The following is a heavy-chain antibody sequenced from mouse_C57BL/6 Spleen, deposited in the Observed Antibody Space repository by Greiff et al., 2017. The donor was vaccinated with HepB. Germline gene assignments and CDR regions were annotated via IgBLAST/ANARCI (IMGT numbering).Heavy chain of an antibody. D-gene: IGHD1-1*01. CDR2: IDPENGDT. Sequence: EVQLQQSGAELVRPGASVKLSCTASGFNIKDDYMHWVKQRPEQGLEWIGWIDPENGDTEYASKFQGKATITADTSSNTAYLQLSSLTSEDPAVYYCTFTTVVASFDYWGQGTTLTVSS. CDR3: TFTTVVASFDY. J-gene: IGHJ2*01. V-gene: IGHV14-4*01. CDR1: GFNIKDDY.